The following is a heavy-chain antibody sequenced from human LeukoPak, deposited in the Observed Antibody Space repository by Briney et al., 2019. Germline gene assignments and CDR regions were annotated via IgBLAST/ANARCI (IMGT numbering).Heavy chain of an antibody. Sequence: GGSLRLSCAASGFTFRNSWMHWLRQAPGKGLVWVSRINDDGSTTTYADSVKGRFTISRDNAKSTLYLLMNSLRAEDTAVYYCARGLGSPTDYWGQGTLVTVSS. CDR1: GFTFRNSW. D-gene: IGHD1-26*01. J-gene: IGHJ4*02. CDR2: INDDGSTT. CDR3: ARGLGSPTDY. V-gene: IGHV3-74*01.